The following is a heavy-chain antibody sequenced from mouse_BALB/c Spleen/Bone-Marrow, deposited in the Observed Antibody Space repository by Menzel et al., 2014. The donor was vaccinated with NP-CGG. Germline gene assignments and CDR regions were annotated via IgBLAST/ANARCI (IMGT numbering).Heavy chain of an antibody. J-gene: IGHJ3*01. Sequence: VKLEESGPGLMAPSQSLSITCTVSGFSLTSYGVHWVRQPPGKGLEWLGVIWAGGSTNYNSALMSRLSISKDNSKSQVFLKMNSLQTDDTAMYYCARVSSTMITTVFAYWGQGTLVTVSA. CDR2: IWAGGST. CDR3: ARVSSTMITTVFAY. D-gene: IGHD2-4*01. V-gene: IGHV2-9*02. CDR1: GFSLTSYG.